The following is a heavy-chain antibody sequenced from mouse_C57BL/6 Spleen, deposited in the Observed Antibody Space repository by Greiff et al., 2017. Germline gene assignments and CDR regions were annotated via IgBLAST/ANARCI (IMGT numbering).Heavy chain of an antibody. D-gene: IGHD2-2*01. CDR3: VYGYDVGKMDY. V-gene: IGHV14-3*01. Sequence: VHVKQSVAELVRPGASVKLSCTASGFNIKNTYMHWVKQRPEQGLEWIGRIDPANGNTKYAPKFQGKATITADTSSNTAYLQLSSLTSEDTAIYYCVYGYDVGKMDYWGQGTTLTVSS. CDR1: GFNIKNTY. CDR2: IDPANGNT. J-gene: IGHJ2*01.